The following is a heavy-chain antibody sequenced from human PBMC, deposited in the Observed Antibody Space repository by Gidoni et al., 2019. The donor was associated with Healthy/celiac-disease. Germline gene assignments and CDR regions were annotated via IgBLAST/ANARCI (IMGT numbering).Heavy chain of an antibody. CDR3: ARDLVPGWEPKRYYYYGMDV. Sequence: QVQLVQSGAEVKKPGASVKVSCKASGYTFTSYGISWVRQAPGQGLEWMGWISAYNGNTNYAQKLQGRVTMTTDTSTSTAYMELRSLRSDDTAVYYCARDLVPGWEPKRYYYYGMDVWGQGTTVTVSS. CDR1: GYTFTSYG. V-gene: IGHV1-18*01. CDR2: ISAYNGNT. J-gene: IGHJ6*02. D-gene: IGHD1-26*01.